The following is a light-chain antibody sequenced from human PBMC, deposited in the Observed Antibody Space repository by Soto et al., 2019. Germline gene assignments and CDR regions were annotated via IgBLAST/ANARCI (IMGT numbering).Light chain of an antibody. CDR2: LNSDGSH. J-gene: IGLJ2*01. V-gene: IGLV4-69*01. Sequence: QPVLTQSPSASASLGASVKLTCTLSSGHSSYAIAWHQQQPEKGPRYLMKLNSDGSHSKGDGIPDRFSGSSSGAERYLTISSIKSEDEADYYCQTWGTGIKIFGGGTKLTVL. CDR1: SGHSSYA. CDR3: QTWGTGIKI.